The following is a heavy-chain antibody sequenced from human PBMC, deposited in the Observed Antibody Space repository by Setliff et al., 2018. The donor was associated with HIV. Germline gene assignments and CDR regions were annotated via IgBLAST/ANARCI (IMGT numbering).Heavy chain of an antibody. Sequence: GASVKVSCKASGYTFSSYGISWVRQAPGQGLEWMGWISTYNGNRNYAQKLQDRVTMTTDTSTNTAYMVLTGLRSDDTAVYYCARVQGATHYDILTGYTLYGLDVWGQGTTVTVSS. V-gene: IGHV1-18*01. CDR3: ARVQGATHYDILTGYTLYGLDV. D-gene: IGHD3-9*01. J-gene: IGHJ6*02. CDR1: GYTFSSYG. CDR2: ISTYNGNR.